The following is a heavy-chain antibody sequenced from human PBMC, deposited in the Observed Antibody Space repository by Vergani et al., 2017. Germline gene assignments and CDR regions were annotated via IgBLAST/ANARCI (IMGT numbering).Heavy chain of an antibody. J-gene: IGHJ6*03. CDR2: ISGSGGSK. Sequence: EVQLLESGGGLVQPGGSLRLSCAASGFTFSSYAMSWVRQAPGKGLEWVSAISGSGGSKYYADSVKGRFTISRDNSKNTLYLQMNSLRAEDTAVYYCAKDGELAVTMVRGVIITSYYYYYMDVWGKGTTVTVSS. CDR3: AKDGELAVTMVRGVIITSYYYYYMDV. V-gene: IGHV3-23*01. CDR1: GFTFSSYA. D-gene: IGHD3-10*01.